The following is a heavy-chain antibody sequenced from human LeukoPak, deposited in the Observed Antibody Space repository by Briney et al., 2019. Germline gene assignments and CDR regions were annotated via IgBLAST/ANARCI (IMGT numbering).Heavy chain of an antibody. D-gene: IGHD3-16*01. CDR2: IRSKAYGGTT. CDR3: TRGGSNSPFDY. J-gene: IGHJ4*02. Sequence: GGSLRLSCTASGFTFGDFTVTWFRRAPGRGRGGVGFIRSKAYGGTTEDAASVKGRFTISRGDSKSIAYLQMNSLKTEDTAVYYCTRGGSNSPFDYWGQGTLVTVSS. CDR1: GFTFGDFT. V-gene: IGHV3-49*03.